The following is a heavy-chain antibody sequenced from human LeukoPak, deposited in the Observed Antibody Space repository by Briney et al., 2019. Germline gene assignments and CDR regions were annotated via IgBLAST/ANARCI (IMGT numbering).Heavy chain of an antibody. Sequence: PGGSLRLSCAASGFTFSSYSMNWVRQAPGKGLEWVSAISGSGGSTYYADSVKGRFTISRDNSKNTLYLQMNSLRAEDTAVYYCAKDLNYDILTGYYNDDPGYYAFDIWGQGTMVTVSS. V-gene: IGHV3-23*01. J-gene: IGHJ3*02. CDR1: GFTFSSYS. CDR2: ISGSGGST. D-gene: IGHD3-9*01. CDR3: AKDLNYDILTGYYNDDPGYYAFDI.